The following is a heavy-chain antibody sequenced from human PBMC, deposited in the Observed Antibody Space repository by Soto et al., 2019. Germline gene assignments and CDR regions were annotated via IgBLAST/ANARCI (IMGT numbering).Heavy chain of an antibody. CDR2: IYYSGNT. D-gene: IGHD2-2*01. CDR3: VRYCSTTKCPFDY. J-gene: IGHJ4*02. V-gene: IGHV4-30-4*01. CDR1: GCSISSGGSY. Sequence: PSETLSLTCPVSGCSISSGGSYWGWIRQPPGKGLEWIGYIYYSGNTYFNPSLKSRVTLSVDTSKNQFSLNLSSVTAADTAVYYCVRYCSTTKCPFDYWGQGTLVTVSS.